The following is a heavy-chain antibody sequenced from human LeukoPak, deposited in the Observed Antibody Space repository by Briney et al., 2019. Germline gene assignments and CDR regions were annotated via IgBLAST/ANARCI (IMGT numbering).Heavy chain of an antibody. D-gene: IGHD3-10*01. V-gene: IGHV3-21*01. J-gene: IGHJ4*02. Sequence: GGSLRLSCAASGFTFSSYNMNWVRQAPGKGLEWVSSISGSSSYIYYADSVKGRFTISRDNAKNSLYLQMNSLRAEDTAVYYCAKTEPQNYYGSGSYLHFWGQGTLVTVSS. CDR2: ISGSSSYI. CDR3: AKTEPQNYYGSGSYLHF. CDR1: GFTFSSYN.